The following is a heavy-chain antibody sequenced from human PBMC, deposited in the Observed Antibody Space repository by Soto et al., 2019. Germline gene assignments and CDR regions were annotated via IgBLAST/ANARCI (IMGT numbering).Heavy chain of an antibody. J-gene: IGHJ6*02. CDR3: AREICSSTSCYTSPYYYYGMDV. CDR2: ISSSGSAI. Sequence: EVQLVESGGGLVQPGGSLRLSCAASGFTFSSYSMNWVRQAPGKGLEWVSYISSSGSAIYYADSVKGRFTISRDNAKNSLYLQMNSLRAEDTALYYCAREICSSTSCYTSPYYYYGMDVWGQGTTVTVSS. V-gene: IGHV3-48*04. CDR1: GFTFSSYS. D-gene: IGHD2-2*02.